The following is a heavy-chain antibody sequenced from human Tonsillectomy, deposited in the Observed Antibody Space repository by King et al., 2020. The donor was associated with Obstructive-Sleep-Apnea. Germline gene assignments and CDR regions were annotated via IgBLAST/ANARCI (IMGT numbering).Heavy chain of an antibody. V-gene: IGHV3-30*03. Sequence: VQLVESGGGVVQPGRSLRLSCAASGFTFSSYGMHWVRQAPGKGLEWVAVISYDGSNKYYADSVKGRFTISRDNSKKTLYLQMNSLVAEDTAVYYWFVTHIPEFTLSRMMDFYYFAMDVWGQGTTVTVSS. CDR1: GFTFSSYG. CDR2: ISYDGSNK. J-gene: IGHJ6*02. D-gene: IGHD2-15*01. CDR3: FVTHIPEFTLSRMMDFYYFAMDV.